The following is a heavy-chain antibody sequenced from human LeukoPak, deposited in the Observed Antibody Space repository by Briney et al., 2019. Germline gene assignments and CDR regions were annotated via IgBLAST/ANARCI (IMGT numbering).Heavy chain of an antibody. CDR3: AKVGARYYYYYYMDV. D-gene: IGHD1-26*01. CDR1: GFTFSSYG. V-gene: IGHV3-30*18. CDR2: ISYDGSNK. J-gene: IGHJ6*03. Sequence: GGSLRLSCAASGFTFSSYGMHWVRQAPGKGLEWVAVISYDGSNKYYADSVKGRFTISRDNSKNTLYLQMNSLRAEDTAVYYCAKVGARYYYYYYMDVWGKGTTVTVSS.